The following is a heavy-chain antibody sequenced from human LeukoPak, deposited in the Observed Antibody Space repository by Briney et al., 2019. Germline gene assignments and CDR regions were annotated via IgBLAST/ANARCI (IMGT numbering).Heavy chain of an antibody. J-gene: IGHJ4*02. CDR2: IYYSGST. V-gene: IGHV4-39*01. CDR3: AVRGKYTYYYDSSG. Sequence: SSETLSLTCTVSGGSISSSSYYWGWIRQPPGKGLEWIGSIYYSGSTYYNPSLKSRVTISVDTSKNQFSLKLSSVTAADTAVYYCAVRGKYTYYYDSSGWGQGTLVTVSS. CDR1: GGSISSSSYY. D-gene: IGHD3-22*01.